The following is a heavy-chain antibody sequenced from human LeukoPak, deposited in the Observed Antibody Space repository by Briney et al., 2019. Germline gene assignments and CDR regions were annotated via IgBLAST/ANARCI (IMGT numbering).Heavy chain of an antibody. CDR1: GFTFSSYA. D-gene: IGHD3-10*02. J-gene: IGHJ6*02. CDR2: ISGSGGST. CDR3: AKCSHPSNYYYYYGMDV. V-gene: IGHV3-23*01. Sequence: PGGSLRLSCAASGFTFSSYAMSWVRQAPGKGLEWVSAISGSGGSTYYADSVKGRFTISRDNSKNTLYLQMNSLRAEDTAVYYRAKCSHPSNYYYYYGMDVWGQGTTVTVSS.